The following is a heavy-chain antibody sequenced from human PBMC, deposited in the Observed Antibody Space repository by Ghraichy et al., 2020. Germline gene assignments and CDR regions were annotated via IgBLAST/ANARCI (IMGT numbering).Heavy chain of an antibody. CDR3: ARAVVVTASPQYYYYYMDV. CDR1: GFTFSSYW. D-gene: IGHD2-21*02. V-gene: IGHV3-7*03. CDR2: IKQDGSEK. J-gene: IGHJ6*03. Sequence: AGSLRLSCAASGFTFSSYWMSWVRQAPGKGLEWVANIKQDGSEKYYVDSVKGRFTISRDNAKNSLYLQMNSLRAEDTAVYYCARAVVVTASPQYYYYYMDVWGKGTTVTVSS.